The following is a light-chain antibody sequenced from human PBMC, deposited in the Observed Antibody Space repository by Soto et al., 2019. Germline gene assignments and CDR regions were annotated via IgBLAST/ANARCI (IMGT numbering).Light chain of an antibody. CDR1: QSISSY. J-gene: IGKJ1*01. CDR2: AAS. V-gene: IGKV1-39*01. Sequence: DIQMTQSPSSLSASVGDRVTITCRASQSISSYFNWYQQKPGKAPKLLIYAASSLQSWVPSRFSGSGSGTDFTLTISSLKPEDFATYYCQQSYIYPMTFGQGTKVEIK. CDR3: QQSYIYPMT.